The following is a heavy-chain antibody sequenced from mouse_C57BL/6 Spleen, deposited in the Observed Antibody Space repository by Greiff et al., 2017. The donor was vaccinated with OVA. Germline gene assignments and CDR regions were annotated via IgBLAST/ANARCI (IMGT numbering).Heavy chain of an antibody. V-gene: IGHV3-1*01. D-gene: IGHD2-3*01. Sequence: EVQLQQSGPGMVKPSQSLSLTCTVTGYSITSGYDWHWIRHFPGNKLEWMGYISYSGSTNYNPSLKSRISITHDTSKNHFFLKLNSVTTEDTATYYCAVYDGYSFDYWGQGTTLTVSS. CDR1: GYSITSGYD. CDR2: ISYSGST. CDR3: AVYDGYSFDY. J-gene: IGHJ2*01.